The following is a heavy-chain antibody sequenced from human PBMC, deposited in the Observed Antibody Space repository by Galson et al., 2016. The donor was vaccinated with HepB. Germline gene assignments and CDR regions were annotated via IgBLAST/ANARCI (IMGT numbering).Heavy chain of an antibody. D-gene: IGHD3-9*01. CDR2: IYYTGST. CDR3: ARTSVRSGWIDP. J-gene: IGHJ5*02. V-gene: IGHV4-31*03. CDR1: GGSIISSTYS. Sequence: TLSLTCTVSGGSIISSTYSWAWIRQPPGKGLEWTGYIYYTGSTYYSSLLKSRLAISIDTSKNQFSLKLNSVTAADTAIYYCARTSVRSGWIDPWGQGILVTVSS.